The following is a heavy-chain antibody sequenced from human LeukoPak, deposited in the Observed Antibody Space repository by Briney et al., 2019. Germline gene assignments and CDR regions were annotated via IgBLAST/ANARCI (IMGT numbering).Heavy chain of an antibody. Sequence: SETLSLTCAVYGGSFSGYYWSWIRQPPGKGLEWIGEINHSGSTNYNPSLKSRVTISVDTSKNQFSLKLSSVTAADTAVYYCVRDQHDYYFFYMDVWGKGTTVTVSS. J-gene: IGHJ6*03. CDR3: VRDQHDYYFFYMDV. CDR2: INHSGST. CDR1: GGSFSGYY. V-gene: IGHV4-34*01.